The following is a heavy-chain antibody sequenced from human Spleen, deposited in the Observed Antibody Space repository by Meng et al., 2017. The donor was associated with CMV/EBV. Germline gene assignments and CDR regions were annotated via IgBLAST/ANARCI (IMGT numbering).Heavy chain of an antibody. V-gene: IGHV4-34*01. Sequence: GSLRLSCAVYGGSFSGYYWTWIRQPPGRGLEWMGEIHHSGAAKYNPSLKSRVTISVDTSKNQFSLKLSSVTAADTAVYYCARGRMYGDYSFGYWGQGTLVTVSS. J-gene: IGHJ4*02. CDR2: IHHSGAA. CDR3: ARGRMYGDYSFGY. D-gene: IGHD4-17*01. CDR1: GGSFSGYY.